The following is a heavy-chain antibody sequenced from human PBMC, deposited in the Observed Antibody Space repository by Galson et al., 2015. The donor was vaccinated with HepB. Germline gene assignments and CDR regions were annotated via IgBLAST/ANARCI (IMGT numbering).Heavy chain of an antibody. CDR1: GFTFSSFA. CDR2: ISKSATVT. Sequence: SLRLSCAASGFTFSSFAMSWVRQPPWKGLEWVSSISKSATVTYYVDSVKGRFTISRDDSRSTLYLQMNGLRAEDTAIYYCATGFKLAGAAWGQGTLVTVSS. V-gene: IGHV3-23*01. J-gene: IGHJ5*02. D-gene: IGHD6-19*01. CDR3: ATGFKLAGAA.